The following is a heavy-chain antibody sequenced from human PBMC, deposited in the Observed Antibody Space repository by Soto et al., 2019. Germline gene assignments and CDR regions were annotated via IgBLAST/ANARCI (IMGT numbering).Heavy chain of an antibody. CDR2: IYYSGST. V-gene: IGHV4-59*08. CDR1: GGSISSYY. Sequence: SETLSLTCTVSGGSISSYYWSWIRQPPGKGLEWIGYIYYSGSTNYNPSLKSRVTISVDTSKNQFSLKLSSVTAADTAVYYCARHLYRPGGWFDPWGQGTLVTVSS. CDR3: ARHLYRPGGWFDP. D-gene: IGHD3-16*02. J-gene: IGHJ5*02.